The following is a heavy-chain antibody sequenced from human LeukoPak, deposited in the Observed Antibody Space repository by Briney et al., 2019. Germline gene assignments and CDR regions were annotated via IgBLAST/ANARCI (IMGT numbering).Heavy chain of an antibody. CDR1: GYTFTTYD. CDR2: ISAYNGNT. D-gene: IGHD3-22*01. Sequence: ASVKVSCKASGYTFTTYDIDWVRQAPGQGLEWMGWISAYNGNTNYAQKLQGRVTMTTDTSTSTAYMELRSLRSDDTAVYYCARVKIVVVPNAFDIWGQGTMVTVSS. CDR3: ARVKIVVVPNAFDI. J-gene: IGHJ3*02. V-gene: IGHV1-18*01.